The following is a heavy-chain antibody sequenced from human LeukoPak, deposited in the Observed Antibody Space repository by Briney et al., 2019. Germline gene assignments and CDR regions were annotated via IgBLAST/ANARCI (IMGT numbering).Heavy chain of an antibody. CDR3: ARYDSSGLDY. CDR1: GFTFSDYY. D-gene: IGHD3-22*01. J-gene: IGHJ4*02. V-gene: IGHV3-11*04. Sequence: AGGSLRLSCAASGFTFSDYYMSWIRQAPGKGLEWVSYISSSGRTIYYVDSVKGRFTISRDNAKNSLYLQMKSLRGEDTAVYYCARYDSSGLDYWGQGTLVTVSS. CDR2: ISSSGRTI.